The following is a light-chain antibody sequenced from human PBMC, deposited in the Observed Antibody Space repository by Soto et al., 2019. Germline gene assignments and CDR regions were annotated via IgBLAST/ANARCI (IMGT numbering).Light chain of an antibody. V-gene: IGKV3-20*01. CDR2: GAS. CDR1: QSVSSNY. Sequence: ESVLTQSPDTLSLSPGERASLSCRTSQSVSSNYLAWYQQKPGQAPRLLIYGASSRATGIPDRFSGSGSGTDFTLTISRLEPEDFAVYYCQQYGSSPTTFGQGTKVEIK. J-gene: IGKJ1*01. CDR3: QQYGSSPTT.